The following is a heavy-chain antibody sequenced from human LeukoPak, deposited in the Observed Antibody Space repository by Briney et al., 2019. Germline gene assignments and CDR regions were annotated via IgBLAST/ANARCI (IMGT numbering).Heavy chain of an antibody. Sequence: SETLSLTCTVSGGSISSGDYYWSWIRQPPGKGLEWIGYIYYSGSTYYNPSLKSRVTISVDTSKNQFSLKLSSVTAADTAVYYCARRIRLGLTWYFDYWGQGTLVTVSS. CDR1: GGSISSGDYY. V-gene: IGHV4-30-4*01. CDR2: IYYSGST. D-gene: IGHD3-16*01. J-gene: IGHJ4*02. CDR3: ARRIRLGLTWYFDY.